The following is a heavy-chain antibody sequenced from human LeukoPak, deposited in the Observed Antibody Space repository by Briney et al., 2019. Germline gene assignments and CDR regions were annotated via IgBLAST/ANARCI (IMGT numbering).Heavy chain of an antibody. Sequence: ASVKVSCKASGYTFTRYNMHWVRHAPGQGLEWMGIINPSGGGTTYAHKFQGRVTMTRDTSTSTVYMELSSLRSEDTAVYYCAAGYSGSYYVYCGQGTLVTVSS. J-gene: IGHJ4*02. CDR1: GYTFTRYN. D-gene: IGHD1-26*01. V-gene: IGHV1-46*01. CDR2: INPSGGGT. CDR3: AAGYSGSYYVY.